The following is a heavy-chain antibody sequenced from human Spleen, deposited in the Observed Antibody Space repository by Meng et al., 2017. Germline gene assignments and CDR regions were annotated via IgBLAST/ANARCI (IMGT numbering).Heavy chain of an antibody. CDR2: INPSGGTT. V-gene: IGHV1-46*03. CDR1: GYIFIDYY. CDR3: GRGGNENWGPVGY. D-gene: IGHD7-27*01. Sequence: QVQLVQSGAEVKNPGASMKVSCKTSGYIFIDYYIHWVRQAPGQGLEWMGIINPSGGTTSYAQNFQGRVTVTRDTSTSTVYMELSSLRSEDTAVYYCGRGGNENWGPVGYWGQGTLVTVSS. J-gene: IGHJ4*02.